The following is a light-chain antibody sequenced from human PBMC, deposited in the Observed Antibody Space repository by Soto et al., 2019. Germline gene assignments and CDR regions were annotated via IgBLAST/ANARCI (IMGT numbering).Light chain of an antibody. Sequence: EIVLTQSPGTLSLSPGERATLSCRASQSVSSSYLAWYQQKPGQAPRLLIYGASSRATGIPDRFSGSGSGTGFTLTISRLEPEDFAVYYCQQFGSPLTFGGGTKVEIK. CDR3: QQFGSPLT. J-gene: IGKJ4*01. CDR1: QSVSSSY. CDR2: GAS. V-gene: IGKV3-20*01.